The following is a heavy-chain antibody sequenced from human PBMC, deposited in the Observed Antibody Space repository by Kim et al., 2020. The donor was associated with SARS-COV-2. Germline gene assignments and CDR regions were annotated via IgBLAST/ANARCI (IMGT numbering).Heavy chain of an antibody. J-gene: IGHJ4*02. D-gene: IGHD6-19*01. Sequence: YNPSRKSRVPMSVDTSKNQFSLRLGSVTAAYTAVYYCARGGSSGWAAVGYWGQGTLVTVSS. V-gene: IGHV4-39*01. CDR3: ARGGSSGWAAVGY.